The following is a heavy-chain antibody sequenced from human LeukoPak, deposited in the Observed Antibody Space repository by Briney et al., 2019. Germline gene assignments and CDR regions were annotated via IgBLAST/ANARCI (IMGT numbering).Heavy chain of an antibody. CDR3: AILKWFGEFIDY. CDR2: IKQDGSEK. Sequence: GGSLRLSCAASGFTFSGYWMSWVRQAPGKGLEWVANIKQDGSEKYYLDSVKGRFTISRDNAKNSLYLQMNSLRAEDTAVYYCAILKWFGEFIDYWGQGTLVTVSS. J-gene: IGHJ4*02. V-gene: IGHV3-7*01. CDR1: GFTFSGYW. D-gene: IGHD3-10*01.